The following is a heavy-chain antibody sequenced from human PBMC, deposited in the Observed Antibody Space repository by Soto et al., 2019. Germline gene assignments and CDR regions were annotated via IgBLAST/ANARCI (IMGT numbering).Heavy chain of an antibody. CDR3: ARRGAVAGLHY. Sequence: AGGSLRLSCAASGFTFSSYWMHWVRQAPGKGLVWVSRINSDGSSTSYADSVKGRFTISRDNAKNTLYLQMNSLRAEDTAIYYCARRGAVAGLHYWGQGTLVTVSS. CDR1: GFTFSSYW. V-gene: IGHV3-74*01. J-gene: IGHJ4*02. CDR2: INSDGSST. D-gene: IGHD6-19*01.